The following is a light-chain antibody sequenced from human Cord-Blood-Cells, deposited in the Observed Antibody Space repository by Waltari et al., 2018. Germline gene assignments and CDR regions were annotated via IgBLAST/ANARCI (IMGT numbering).Light chain of an antibody. J-gene: IGLJ1*01. Sequence: ALPQLASVPGFLGKPITSPCLGPSCSVGGYTLVSWYQQHPGKARKLMFYEGSKRPSGVSNRFSGSKSGNTASLTISGLQAEDEADYYCCSYAGSSNYVFGTGTKVTVL. CDR2: EGS. CDR1: SCSVGGYTL. CDR3: CSYAGSSNYV. V-gene: IGLV2-23*01.